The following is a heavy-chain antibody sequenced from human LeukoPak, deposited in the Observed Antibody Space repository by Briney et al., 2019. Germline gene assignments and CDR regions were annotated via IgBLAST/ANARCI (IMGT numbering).Heavy chain of an antibody. CDR1: GFAVSSNY. Sequence: EPGGSLRLSCAASGFAVSSNYMSWVRQAPGKGLEWVSVVYSGDNTYYAASVRGRFTISRDNSKNTLYLRMNSLRPEDTAVYFCARDAPNSIAARYDYWGQGTLVTVSS. J-gene: IGHJ4*02. V-gene: IGHV3-53*01. CDR2: VYSGDNT. D-gene: IGHD6-6*01. CDR3: ARDAPNSIAARYDY.